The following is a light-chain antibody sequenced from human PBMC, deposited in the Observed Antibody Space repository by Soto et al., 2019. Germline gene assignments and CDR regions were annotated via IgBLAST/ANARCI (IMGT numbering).Light chain of an antibody. V-gene: IGKV2-30*02. CDR2: KVS. J-gene: IGKJ1*01. Sequence: VAMTQSPLYPSISFGEPASISCRSSQSRVHDDGNTYLNWFQQRPGQSPRRRSDKVSNRGSGVSDRFSGSGAGSNFTLKSSRVEAEDLVVYYCMQGTHWPPTFGQGTKVDI. CDR1: QSRVHDDGNTY. CDR3: MQGTHWPPT.